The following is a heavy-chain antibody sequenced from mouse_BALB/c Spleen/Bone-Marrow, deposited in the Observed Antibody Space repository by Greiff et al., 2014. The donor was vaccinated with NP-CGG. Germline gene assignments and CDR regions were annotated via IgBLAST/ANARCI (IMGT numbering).Heavy chain of an antibody. D-gene: IGHD3-3*01. CDR1: GFTFSSFG. V-gene: IGHV5-17*02. CDR3: ARSGTLGAMDY. CDR2: ISSGSSTI. J-gene: IGHJ4*01. Sequence: DVQLVESGGGLVQPGGSRKLSCAASGFTFSSFGMHWVRQAPEKGLEWVAYISSGSSTIYYADKMKGRFTISRDNPKNTLFLQMTSLRSEDTAMYYCARSGTLGAMDYWGQGTSVTVSS.